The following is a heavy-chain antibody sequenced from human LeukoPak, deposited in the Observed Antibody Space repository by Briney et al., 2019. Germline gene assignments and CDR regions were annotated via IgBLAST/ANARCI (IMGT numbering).Heavy chain of an antibody. CDR2: IIPIFGKA. CDR1: GGTFSSYA. CDR3: ARDYDSSGYLDY. V-gene: IGHV1-69*01. Sequence: SVKVSCKASGGTFSSYAISWVRQAPGQGLEWMGGIIPIFGKANYAQKFQGRVTITADESTSTAYMELSSLRSEDTAVYYCARDYDSSGYLDYWGQGTLVTVSS. J-gene: IGHJ4*02. D-gene: IGHD3-22*01.